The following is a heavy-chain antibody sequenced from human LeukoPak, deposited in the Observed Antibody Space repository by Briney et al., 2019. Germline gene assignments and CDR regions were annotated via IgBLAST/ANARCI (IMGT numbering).Heavy chain of an antibody. Sequence: SVKVCCKAFGGTFSSYAISWVRQAPGQGLEWMGGIIPIFGTANYAQKFQGRVTITTDESTSTAYVELSSLRSEDTAVYYCARVVGGDYAFDYWGQGTLVTVSS. CDR3: ARVVGGDYAFDY. CDR2: IIPIFGTA. D-gene: IGHD4-17*01. CDR1: GGTFSSYA. V-gene: IGHV1-69*05. J-gene: IGHJ4*02.